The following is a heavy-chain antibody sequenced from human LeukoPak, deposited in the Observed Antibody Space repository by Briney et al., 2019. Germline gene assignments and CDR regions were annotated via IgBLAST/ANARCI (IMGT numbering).Heavy chain of an antibody. CDR1: GYTFTSYA. J-gene: IGHJ4*02. V-gene: IGHV1-3*01. CDR3: ARDLLVRGVIILFGY. CDR2: INAGNGNT. D-gene: IGHD3-10*01. Sequence: GASVKVSCKASGYTFTSYAMHWVRQAPGQRLEWMGWINAGNGNTKYSQKFQGRVTITRDTFASTAYMELSSLRSEDTAVYYCARDLLVRGVIILFGYWGQGTLVTVSS.